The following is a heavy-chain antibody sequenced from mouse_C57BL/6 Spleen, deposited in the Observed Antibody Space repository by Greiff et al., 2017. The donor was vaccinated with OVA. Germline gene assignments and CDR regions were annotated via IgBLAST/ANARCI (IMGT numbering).Heavy chain of an antibody. CDR1: GYTFTSYG. CDR3: ARGPLPGNY. J-gene: IGHJ2*01. D-gene: IGHD4-1*01. Sequence: QVQLQQSGAELARPGASVKLSCKASGYTFTSYGISWVKQRTGQGLEWIGEIYPRSGNTYYNEKFKGKATLTADKSSSTAYMELRSLTSEDSSVYFSARGPLPGNYWGQGTTLTVSS. V-gene: IGHV1-81*01. CDR2: IYPRSGNT.